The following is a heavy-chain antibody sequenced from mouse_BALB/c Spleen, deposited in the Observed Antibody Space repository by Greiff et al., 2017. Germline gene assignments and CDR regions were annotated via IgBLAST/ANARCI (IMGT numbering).Heavy chain of an antibody. CDR2: ISYSGST. CDR3: ARWDGYQFSYWYFDV. V-gene: IGHV3-2*02. CDR1: GYSITSDYA. D-gene: IGHD2-3*01. Sequence: EVKVEESGPGLVKPSQSLSLTCTVTGYSITSDYAWNWIRQFPGNKLEWMGYISYSGSTSYNPSLKSRISITRDTSKNQFFLQLNSVTTEDTATYYCARWDGYQFSYWYFDVWGAGTTVTVSS. J-gene: IGHJ1*01.